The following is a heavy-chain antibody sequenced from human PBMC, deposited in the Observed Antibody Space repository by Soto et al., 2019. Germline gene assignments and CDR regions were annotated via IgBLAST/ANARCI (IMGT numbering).Heavy chain of an antibody. Sequence: ASVKVSCKASGYTFTYYAMHWVRQATGQGLEWMGWMNPNSANTGYAQKFQGRVTMTRNTSISTAYMELSSLRSEDTAVYYCARDRGSYALDYWGQGTLVTVSS. CDR1: GYTFTYYA. D-gene: IGHD1-26*01. CDR2: MNPNSANT. CDR3: ARDRGSYALDY. V-gene: IGHV1-8*02. J-gene: IGHJ4*02.